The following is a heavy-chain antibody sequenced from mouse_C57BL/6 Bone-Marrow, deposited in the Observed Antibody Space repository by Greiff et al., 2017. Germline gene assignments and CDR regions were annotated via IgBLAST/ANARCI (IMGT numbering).Heavy chain of an antibody. CDR1: GYTFTDYY. Sequence: EVQLQQSGPVLVKPGASVKMSCKASGYTFTDYYMNWVKQSHGKSLEWIGVINPYNGGTSYNQKFKGQATLTVDKSSSTAYMELNSLTSEDSAVYYCARVYSPYAMDYWGQGTSVTVSS. V-gene: IGHV1-19*01. J-gene: IGHJ4*01. CDR2: INPYNGGT. CDR3: ARVYSPYAMDY. D-gene: IGHD2-12*01.